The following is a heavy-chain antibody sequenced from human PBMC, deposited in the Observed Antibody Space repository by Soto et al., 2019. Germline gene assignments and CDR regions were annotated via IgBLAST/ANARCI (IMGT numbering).Heavy chain of an antibody. CDR2: IIPIFGTA. D-gene: IGHD3-22*01. CDR3: ARGHYYDSSGYYWSYYGMDV. J-gene: IGHJ6*02. Sequence: SVKVSCKASGGTFSSYAISWVRQAPGQGLEWMGGIIPIFGTANYAQKFQGRVTITADESTSTAYMELSSLRSEDTAVYYCARGHYYDSSGYYWSYYGMDVWGQGTTVTVSS. V-gene: IGHV1-69*13. CDR1: GGTFSSYA.